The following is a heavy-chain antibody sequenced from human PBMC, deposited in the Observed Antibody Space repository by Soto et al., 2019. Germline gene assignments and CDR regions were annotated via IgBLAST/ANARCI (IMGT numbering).Heavy chain of an antibody. CDR2: ISYDGSNK. CDR3: AKNLAAAGFDYYYYYGMDV. Sequence: GGSLRLSCAASGFTFSSYGMRWVLQAPGKGLEWVAVISYDGSNKYYADSVKGRFTISRDNSKNTLYLQMNSLRAEDTAVYYCAKNLAAAGFDYYYYYGMDVWGQGTTVTVSS. D-gene: IGHD6-13*01. J-gene: IGHJ6*02. V-gene: IGHV3-30*18. CDR1: GFTFSSYG.